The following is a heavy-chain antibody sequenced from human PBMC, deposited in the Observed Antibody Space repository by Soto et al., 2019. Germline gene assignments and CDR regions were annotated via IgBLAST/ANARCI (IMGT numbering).Heavy chain of an antibody. D-gene: IGHD4-17*01. CDR2: INPSGGST. J-gene: IGHJ6*02. CDR1: GYTFTSYY. V-gene: IGHV1-46*01. Sequence: EASVKVSCKASGYTFTSYYMHWVRQAPGQGLEWMGIINPSGGSTSYAQKFQGRVTMTRDTSTSTVYMELSSLRSEDTAVYYCAREMTTVTTWYYYGMDVWGQGTTVTVSS. CDR3: AREMTTVTTWYYYGMDV.